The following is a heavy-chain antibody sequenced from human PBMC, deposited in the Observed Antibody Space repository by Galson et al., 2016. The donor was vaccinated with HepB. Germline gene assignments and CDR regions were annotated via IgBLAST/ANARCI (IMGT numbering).Heavy chain of an antibody. CDR2: ISYDGKNT. CDR3: ARDLGRGVVSTATYFSGLSV. Sequence: SLRLSCAAPGFTLSSNTLHWVRQVPGKGLEWVAFISYDGKNTEYADSVKGRFTISRDNSRNIVYLQMSSLSVEDTALYFCARDLGRGVVSTATYFSGLSVGGRGTTVTISS. V-gene: IGHV3-30*04. CDR1: GFTLSSNT. J-gene: IGHJ6*02. D-gene: IGHD2-8*02.